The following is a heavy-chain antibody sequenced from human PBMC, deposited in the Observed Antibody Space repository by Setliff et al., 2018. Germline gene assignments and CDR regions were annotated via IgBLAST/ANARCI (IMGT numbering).Heavy chain of an antibody. V-gene: IGHV1-69*13. CDR2: FIPILGAT. J-gene: IGHJ4*02. CDR3: ARDGAYCSGGSCYSFDY. D-gene: IGHD2-15*01. Sequence: SVKVSCKSSGGTFSSSGITWVRQAPGQGLQWLGRFIPILGATNYAQKFQDRVTITAGVSTSTAYMELSSLRSDDTAVYYRARDGAYCSGGSCYSFDYWGQGTPVTVS. CDR1: GGTFSSSG.